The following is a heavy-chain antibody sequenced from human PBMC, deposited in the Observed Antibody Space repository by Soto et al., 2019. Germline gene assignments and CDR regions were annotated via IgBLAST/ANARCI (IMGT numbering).Heavy chain of an antibody. V-gene: IGHV3-21*01. J-gene: IGHJ6*02. CDR3: VRDRGGVYYYYGIDV. CDR2: ISSRHYL. Sequence: GGSLTLSSAAYGFTFSSHSMNWVRQAPGKELEWHSSISSRHYLYCADSVKGRFTLSRDNAKNSLYLQMKRLRAEDMAVYYCVRDRGGVYYYYGIDVWGQGTTVTVSS. D-gene: IGHD2-15*01. CDR1: GFTFSSHS.